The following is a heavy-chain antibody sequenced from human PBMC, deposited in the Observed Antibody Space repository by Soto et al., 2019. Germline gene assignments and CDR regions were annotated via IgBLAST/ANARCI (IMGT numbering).Heavy chain of an antibody. J-gene: IGHJ6*03. CDR1: GGSFSGYY. CDR3: ARVKGSYDFWSGPRPGRSYYYYYYMDV. D-gene: IGHD3-3*01. CDR2: INHSGST. V-gene: IGHV4-34*01. Sequence: PSETLSLTCAVYGGSFSGYYWSWIRQPPGKGLEWIGEINHSGSTNYNPSLKSRVTISVDTSKNQFSLKLSSVTAADTAVYYCARVKGSYDFWSGPRPGRSYYYYYYMDVWGKGTTVTV.